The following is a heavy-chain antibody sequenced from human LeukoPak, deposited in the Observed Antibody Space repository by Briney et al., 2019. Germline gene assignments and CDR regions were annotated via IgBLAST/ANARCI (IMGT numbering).Heavy chain of an antibody. Sequence: GGSLRLSCAASGFAFGDYAMSWFREAPGEGLEWVGFIRSNAYGETPEYAASVKGRFTISRDDSKSIAYLQMNSLKTDDTAVYYCPGGRAYYDSSGHHVDAFDIWGQGTMVTVSS. J-gene: IGHJ3*02. D-gene: IGHD3-22*01. CDR1: GFAFGDYA. CDR3: PGGRAYYDSSGHHVDAFDI. CDR2: IRSNAYGETP. V-gene: IGHV3-49*03.